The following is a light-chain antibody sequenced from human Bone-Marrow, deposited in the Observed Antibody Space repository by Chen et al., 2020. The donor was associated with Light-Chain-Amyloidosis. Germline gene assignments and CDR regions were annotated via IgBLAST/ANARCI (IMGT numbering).Light chain of an antibody. V-gene: IGLV3-25*03. J-gene: IGLJ2*01. CDR1: DLPTKY. CDR3: QSAESSGTYEVI. CDR2: RDT. Sequence: SYDLTQPPSVSVSPGQTARITCSGDDLPTKYAYWYQQKPGQAPVLVIHRDTERPSGISERFSGSSSGTTAALTISGVLAEDDADYHCQSAESSGTYEVIFGGGTKLTVL.